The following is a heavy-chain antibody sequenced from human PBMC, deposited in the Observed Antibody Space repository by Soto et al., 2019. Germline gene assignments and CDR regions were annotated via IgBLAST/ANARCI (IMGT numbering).Heavy chain of an antibody. CDR1: GSSLSSYS. CDR2: ICYSGST. D-gene: IGHD3-22*01. CDR3: ASDRWPLNYYDSSGHYRNWFDH. V-gene: IGHV4-59*01. J-gene: IGHJ5*02. Sequence: SETLSLTCTVSGSSLSSYSWSWIRQPPGKGLEWIGDICYSGSTNYNASLKSRVTISGATSKNQFSLKLSSVTAADTAVYYCASDRWPLNYYDSSGHYRNWFDHWGQGTLVTVSS.